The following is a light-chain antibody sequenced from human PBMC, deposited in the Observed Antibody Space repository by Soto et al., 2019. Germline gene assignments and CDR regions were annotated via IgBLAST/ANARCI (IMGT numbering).Light chain of an antibody. CDR3: QQYGSSSIT. V-gene: IGKV3-11*01. CDR2: DAS. Sequence: EIVLTQSPATLSLSPGERATLSCRASQSVSSYLAWYQQKLGQAPRLLIYDASNRATGIPARFSGSGSGTDFTLTISRLEPEDFAVYYCQQYGSSSITFGQGTRLE. J-gene: IGKJ5*01. CDR1: QSVSSY.